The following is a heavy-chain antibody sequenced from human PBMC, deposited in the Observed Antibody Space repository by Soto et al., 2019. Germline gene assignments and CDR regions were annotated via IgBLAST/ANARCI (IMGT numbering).Heavy chain of an antibody. V-gene: IGHV4-30-4*08. CDR1: GFTISRYG. CDR3: ATESGSAYGYFDY. CDR2: ISNGGST. Sequence: LRLSCAASGFTISRYGMSWVRQSPGKGLEWIGYISNGGSTGYNPSLKTRLSMSVDRSKNQFTLRLTSVTAADTAVYFCATESGSAYGYFDYWGQGTLVTVSS. D-gene: IGHD4-17*01. J-gene: IGHJ4*02.